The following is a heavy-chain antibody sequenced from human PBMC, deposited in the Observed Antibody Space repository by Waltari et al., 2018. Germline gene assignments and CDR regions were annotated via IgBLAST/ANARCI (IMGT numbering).Heavy chain of an antibody. CDR3: TTLDAPWGG. CDR1: VFHFPPAW. CDR2: IKSKSDGAIT. Sequence: EVQMVESGAGLVKPGDSLRLSCAASVFHFPPAWLTWVRQAPGKGLEWVGRIKSKSDGAITDFAAPVRGRFSISRDDSQNMVFLQMNSLRTEDTAVYYCTTLDAPWGGWGHGTLVTVSS. D-gene: IGHD7-27*01. J-gene: IGHJ4*01. V-gene: IGHV3-15*01.